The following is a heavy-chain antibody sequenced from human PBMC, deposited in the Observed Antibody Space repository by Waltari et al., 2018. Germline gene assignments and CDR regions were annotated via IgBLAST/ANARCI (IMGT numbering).Heavy chain of an antibody. CDR1: GFTFSSSS. CDR2: ITSSSTSI. CDR3: ATYIQRGPDF. D-gene: IGHD3-10*01. V-gene: IGHV3-48*04. Sequence: EVQLVESGGGLVQPGGSLRLSCAASGFTFSSSSMNWVRQAPGKGLEWVSHITSSSTSILYADSVECRFTISRDNAKKSLYLQMDSLRADDTAVYFCATYIQRGPDFWGQGTLVTVSS. J-gene: IGHJ4*02.